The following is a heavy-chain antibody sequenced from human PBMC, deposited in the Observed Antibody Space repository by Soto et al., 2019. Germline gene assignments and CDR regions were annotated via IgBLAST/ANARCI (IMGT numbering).Heavy chain of an antibody. Sequence: GGSLRLSCAASGFTFSSYGMHWVRQAPGKGLEWVAVIWYDGSNKYYADSVKGRFTISRDNSKNTLYLQMNSLRAEDTAVYYCAREMQQLVRHYYYYGMDVWGQGTTVTVSS. D-gene: IGHD6-13*01. CDR3: AREMQQLVRHYYYYGMDV. J-gene: IGHJ6*02. V-gene: IGHV3-33*01. CDR2: IWYDGSNK. CDR1: GFTFSSYG.